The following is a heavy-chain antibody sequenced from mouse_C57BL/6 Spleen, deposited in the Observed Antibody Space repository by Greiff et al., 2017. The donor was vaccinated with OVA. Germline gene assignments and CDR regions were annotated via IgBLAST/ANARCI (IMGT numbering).Heavy chain of an antibody. CDR2: ISYRGST. CDR1: GYSITSGYD. Sequence: DVMLVESGPGMVKPSQSLSLTCTVTGYSITSGYDWHWIRHLPGNKLEWMGYISYRGSTNYNPSLTSRITITHDTSKNHFFLKLNSVTTEDTATYYCARRGAQAPMAMDYWGQGTSVTVSS. CDR3: ARRGAQAPMAMDY. D-gene: IGHD3-2*02. J-gene: IGHJ4*01. V-gene: IGHV3-1*01.